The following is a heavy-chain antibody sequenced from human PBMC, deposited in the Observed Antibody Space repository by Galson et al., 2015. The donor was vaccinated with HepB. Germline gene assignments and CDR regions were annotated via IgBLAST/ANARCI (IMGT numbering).Heavy chain of an antibody. CDR3: ARGRHCSSTSCYGFHYYYMDV. D-gene: IGHD2-2*01. V-gene: IGHV4-34*01. CDR2: INHSGST. CDR1: GGSFSGYY. Sequence: SETLSLTCAVYGGSFSGYYWSWIRQPPGKGLEWIGEINHSGSTNYNPSLKSRVTISVDTSKNQFSLKLSSVTAADTAVYYCARGRHCSSTSCYGFHYYYMDVWGKGTTVTVSS. J-gene: IGHJ6*03.